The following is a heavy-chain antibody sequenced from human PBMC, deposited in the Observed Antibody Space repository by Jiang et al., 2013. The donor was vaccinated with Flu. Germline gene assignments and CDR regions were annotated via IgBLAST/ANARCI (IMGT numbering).Heavy chain of an antibody. Sequence: GLLKPSETLSLTCAVYGGSFSGYYWSWIRQPPGKGLEWIGEINHSGSTNYNPSLKSRVTISVDTSKNQFSLKLSSVTAADTAVYYCARGPRQSYYYDSSGYFDYWGQGTLVTVSS. V-gene: IGHV4-34*01. CDR1: GGSFSGYY. CDR2: INHSGST. CDR3: ARGPRQSYYYDSSGYFDY. D-gene: IGHD3-22*01. J-gene: IGHJ4*02.